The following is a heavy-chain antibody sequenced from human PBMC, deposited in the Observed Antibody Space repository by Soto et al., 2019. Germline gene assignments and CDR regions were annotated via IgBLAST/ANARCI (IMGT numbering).Heavy chain of an antibody. J-gene: IGHJ3*02. CDR2: IWYDGSNK. CDR1: GFTFSSYG. V-gene: IGHV3-33*01. Sequence: PGGSLRLSCAASGFTFSSYGMHWVRQAPGKGLEWVAVIWYDGSNKYYADSVKGRFTISRDNSKNTLYLQMNSLRAEDTAVYYCARDKGSSGPRLQAFDIWGQGTMVTVSS. CDR3: ARDKGSSGPRLQAFDI. D-gene: IGHD6-19*01.